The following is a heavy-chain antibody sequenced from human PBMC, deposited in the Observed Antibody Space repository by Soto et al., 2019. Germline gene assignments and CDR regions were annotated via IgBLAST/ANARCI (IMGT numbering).Heavy chain of an antibody. Sequence: SETLSLTCAVSGGSISSGGYSWSWIRQPPGKGLEWIGYIYHSGSTYYNPSLKSRVTISVDRSKNQFSLKLSSVTAADTAVYYCARSGGVAAFRRRGTFDPWGQGTLVTVSS. CDR2: IYHSGST. CDR3: ARSGGVAAFRRRGTFDP. D-gene: IGHD2-15*01. V-gene: IGHV4-30-2*01. J-gene: IGHJ5*02. CDR1: GGSISSGGYS.